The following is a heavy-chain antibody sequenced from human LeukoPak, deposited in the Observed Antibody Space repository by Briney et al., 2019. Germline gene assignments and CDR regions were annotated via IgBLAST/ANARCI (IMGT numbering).Heavy chain of an antibody. D-gene: IGHD2-15*01. J-gene: IGHJ4*02. Sequence: GGSLRLSCAASGVTLSSYAMSWVRQAPGKGLEWVSVLYSDGRTYYADSVKGRFTISRDTSKNTLYLQVNSLRAEDTAVYYCARGGGYYPIDYWGQGTLVTVSS. CDR3: ARGGGYYPIDY. V-gene: IGHV3-53*01. CDR2: LYSDGRT. CDR1: GVTLSSYA.